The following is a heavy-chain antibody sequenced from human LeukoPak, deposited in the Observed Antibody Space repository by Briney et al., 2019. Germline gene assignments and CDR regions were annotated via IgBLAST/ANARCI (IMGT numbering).Heavy chain of an antibody. V-gene: IGHV5-51*01. CDR2: IYPGDSDT. CDR3: ARLGGTGLGYYYMDV. D-gene: IGHD3-10*01. J-gene: IGHJ6*03. Sequence: GESLKISCKGSGYSFTSYWIGWVRQMPGKGLEWMGIIYPGDSDTRYSPSFQGRVTVSADKSISTAYLQWSSLKASDTAMYYCARLGGTGLGYYYMDVWGKGTTVTVSS. CDR1: GYSFTSYW.